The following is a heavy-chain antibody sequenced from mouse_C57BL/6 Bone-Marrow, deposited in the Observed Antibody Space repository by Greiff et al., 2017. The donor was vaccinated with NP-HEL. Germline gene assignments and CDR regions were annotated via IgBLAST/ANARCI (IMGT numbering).Heavy chain of an antibody. V-gene: IGHV1-82*01. CDR2: IYPGDGDT. CDR1: GYAFSSSW. CDR3: ARRRLTFDY. Sequence: VQLQQSGPELVKPGASVKISCKASGYAFSSSWMNWVKQRPGKGLEWIGRIYPGDGDTNYNGKFKGKATLTADKSSSTAYIQLSSLTSEYSAVYFCARRRLTFDYWGQGTTLTVSS. J-gene: IGHJ2*01. D-gene: IGHD3-2*02.